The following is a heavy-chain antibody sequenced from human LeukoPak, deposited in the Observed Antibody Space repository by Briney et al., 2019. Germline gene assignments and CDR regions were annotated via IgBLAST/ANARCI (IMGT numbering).Heavy chain of an antibody. V-gene: IGHV4-61*02. CDR3: ARDPGLPSIAVAGSYYYYYYYYMDV. CDR1: GGSISSGSYY. J-gene: IGHJ6*03. D-gene: IGHD6-19*01. CDR2: IYTSGST. Sequence: PSQTLSLTCTVSGGSISSGSYYWSWIRQPAGKGLEWIGRIYTSGSTNYNPSLKSRVTISVDTSKNQFSLKLSSVTAADTAVYYCARDPGLPSIAVAGSYYYYYYYYMDVWGKGTTVTVSS.